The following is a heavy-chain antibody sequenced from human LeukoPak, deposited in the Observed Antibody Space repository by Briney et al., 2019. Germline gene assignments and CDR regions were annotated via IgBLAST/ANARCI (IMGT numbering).Heavy chain of an antibody. CDR1: GFTFSSYW. CDR3: ARRPKGYYYDSSGFFDY. CDR2: INSDGSST. Sequence: GGSLRLSCAASGFTFSSYWMPWVRQAPGKGLVWVSRINSDGSSTSYADSVKGRFTISRDNAKNTLYLQMNSLRAEDTAVYYCARRPKGYYYDSSGFFDYWGQGTLVTVSS. J-gene: IGHJ4*02. D-gene: IGHD3-22*01. V-gene: IGHV3-74*01.